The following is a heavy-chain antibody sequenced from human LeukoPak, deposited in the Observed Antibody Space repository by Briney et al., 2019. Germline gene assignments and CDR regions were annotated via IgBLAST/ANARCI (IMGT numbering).Heavy chain of an antibody. D-gene: IGHD5-24*01. CDR1: GYTFTSYA. J-gene: IGHJ4*02. CDR3: ARDRYGDGFAHLDY. Sequence: ASVKVSCEASGYTFTSYAIHWVRQAPGQGLEWMGWITPSGGTNYPQKFQGRVAITWDASNTTAYMDLSRLTSDDTAVYYCARDRYGDGFAHLDYWGQGALVTVSS. CDR2: ITPSGGT. V-gene: IGHV1-2*02.